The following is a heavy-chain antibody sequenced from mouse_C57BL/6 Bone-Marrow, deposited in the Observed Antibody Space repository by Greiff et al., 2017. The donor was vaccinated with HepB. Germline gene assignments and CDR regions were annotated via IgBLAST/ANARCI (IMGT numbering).Heavy chain of an antibody. D-gene: IGHD2-5*01. CDR3: ARGGYYSNYESAMDY. J-gene: IGHJ4*01. CDR2: INPSTGGT. CDR1: GYSFTGYY. V-gene: IGHV1-42*01. Sequence: EVQLQQSGPELVKPGASVKISCKASGYSFTGYYMNWVKQSPEKSLEWIGEINPSTGGTTYNQKFKAKATLTVDKSSSTAYMQLKSLTSEDSAVYYCARGGYYSNYESAMDYWGQGTSVTVSS.